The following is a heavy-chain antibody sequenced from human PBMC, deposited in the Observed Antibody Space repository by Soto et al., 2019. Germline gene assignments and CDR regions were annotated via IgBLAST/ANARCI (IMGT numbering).Heavy chain of an antibody. CDR2: IYYSGST. J-gene: IGHJ4*02. Sequence: SETLSLTCTVSGGSISSYYWSWIRQPPGKGLEWIGYIYYSGSTNYNPSLKSRVTISVDTSKNQFSLKLSSVTAADTAVYYCARASHRVLCDYWGQGTLVTVSS. V-gene: IGHV4-59*01. CDR3: ARASHRVLCDY. D-gene: IGHD2-21*01. CDR1: GGSISSYY.